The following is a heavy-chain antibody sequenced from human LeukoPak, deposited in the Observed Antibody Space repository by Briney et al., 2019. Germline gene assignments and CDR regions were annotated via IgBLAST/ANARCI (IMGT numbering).Heavy chain of an antibody. CDR1: GYTFTSFG. V-gene: IGHV1-18*01. D-gene: IGHD2-2*01. CDR3: AREHQYDFDY. J-gene: IGHJ4*02. CDR2: IGAYNGNT. Sequence: GASVKVSCKASGYTFTSFGISWGRQAPGQGLEWMGWIGAYNGNTNYAQKLQGRVTMTTDTSTSTAYMELRSLTSDDTAVYFCAREHQYDFDYWGQGTLVTVSS.